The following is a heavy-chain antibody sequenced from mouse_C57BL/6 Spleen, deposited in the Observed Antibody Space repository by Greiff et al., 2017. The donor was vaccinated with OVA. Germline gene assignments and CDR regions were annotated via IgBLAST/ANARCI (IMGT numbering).Heavy chain of an antibody. D-gene: IGHD2-1*01. CDR3: ARYRGNQRYLDV. CDR1: GFTFTDYY. CDR2: IRNKANGYTT. V-gene: IGHV7-3*01. J-gene: IGHJ1*03. Sequence: EVQLVESGGGLVQPGGSLSLSCAASGFTFTDYYMSWVRQPPGKALEWLGFIRNKANGYTTEYSASVKGRFTISRDNSQSILYLQMNARRAEDSATYYCARYRGNQRYLDVWGTGTTVTVSS.